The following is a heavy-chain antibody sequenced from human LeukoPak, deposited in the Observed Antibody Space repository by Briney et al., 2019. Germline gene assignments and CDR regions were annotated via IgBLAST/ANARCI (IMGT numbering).Heavy chain of an antibody. CDR1: GGFISSGNW. Sequence: SETLSLTCAVSGGFISSGNWWSWDRQPPGKGLEWIGEIYHSGSTNYNPSLKSRVTISVDKSKNQFSLKLSSVTAADTAVYYCARGGISIVALDYWGQGTLVTVSS. V-gene: IGHV4-4*02. CDR2: IYHSGST. J-gene: IGHJ4*02. D-gene: IGHD6-13*01. CDR3: ARGGISIVALDY.